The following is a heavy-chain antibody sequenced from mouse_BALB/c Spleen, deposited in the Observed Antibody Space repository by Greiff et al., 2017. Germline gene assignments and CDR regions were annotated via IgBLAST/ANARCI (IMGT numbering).Heavy chain of an antibody. CDR3: ARRLLPDAMDY. V-gene: IGHV5-6-5*01. J-gene: IGHJ4*01. D-gene: IGHD1-1*01. CDR2: ISSGGST. Sequence: EVMLVESGGGLVKPGGSLKLSCAASGFTFSSYAMSWVRQTPEKRLEWVASISSGGSTYYPDSVKGRFTISRDNARNILYLRMSSLRSEDTAMYYCARRLLPDAMDYWGQGTSVTVSS. CDR1: GFTFSSYA.